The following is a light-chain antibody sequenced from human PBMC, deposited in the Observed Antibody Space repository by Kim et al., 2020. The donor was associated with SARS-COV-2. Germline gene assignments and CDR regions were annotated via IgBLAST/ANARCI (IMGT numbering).Light chain of an antibody. CDR3: QTWDTGIWV. CDR1: SGHSSYA. V-gene: IGLV4-69*01. J-gene: IGLJ3*02. CDR2: IYNDGSH. Sequence: QPVLTQSPSASAAPGASVKLTCTLSSGHSSYAITWHQLQPEKGPRYLMKIYNDGSHRKGDGIPDRFSGSSSGAERYLIISSLQSDDEADYYCQTWDTGIWVFGGGTQLTVL.